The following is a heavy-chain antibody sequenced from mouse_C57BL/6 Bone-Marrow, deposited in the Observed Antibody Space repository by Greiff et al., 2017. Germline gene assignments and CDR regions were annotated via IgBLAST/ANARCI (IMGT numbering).Heavy chain of an antibody. D-gene: IGHD1-1*01. CDR1: GFNIKDDY. V-gene: IGHV14-4*01. Sequence: VQLQPSGAELVRPGASVKLSCTASGFNIKDDYMHWVKQRPEQGLEWIGWIDPENGDTEYASKFQGKATITADTSSNTAYLQLSSLTSEDTAVYYCLYYYGSSSYWGQGTTLTVAS. J-gene: IGHJ2*01. CDR3: LYYYGSSSY. CDR2: IDPENGDT.